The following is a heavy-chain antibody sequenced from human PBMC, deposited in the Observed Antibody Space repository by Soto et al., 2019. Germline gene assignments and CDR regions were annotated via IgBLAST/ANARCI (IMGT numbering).Heavy chain of an antibody. CDR1: GGSISSGGYS. J-gene: IGHJ4*02. V-gene: IGHV4-30-2*01. CDR2: IYHSGST. D-gene: IGHD1-26*01. CDR3: ARVGVTAGKSDY. Sequence: SETLSLTCAVSGGSISSGGYSWSWIRQPPGKGLEWIGYIYHSGSTYYNPSLKSRVTISVDRSKNQFSLKLSSVTAADMAVYYCARVGVTAGKSDYWGQGTLVTVSS.